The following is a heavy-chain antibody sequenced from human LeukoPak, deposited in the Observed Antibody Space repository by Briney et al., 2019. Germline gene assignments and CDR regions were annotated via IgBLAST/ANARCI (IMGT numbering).Heavy chain of an antibody. V-gene: IGHV1-2*02. CDR3: VRENRYCSGGSCYSAASDDAFGI. J-gene: IGHJ3*02. Sequence: ASVKVSCKASGYTFTGYYMHWVRQAPGQGLEWMGWINHKSGGANYAQKFQGRVTMTWDTSISTAYMELSRLRSDDTAVYYCVRENRYCSGGSCYSAASDDAFGIWGQGTMVTVSS. CDR1: GYTFTGYY. D-gene: IGHD2-15*01. CDR2: INHKSGGA.